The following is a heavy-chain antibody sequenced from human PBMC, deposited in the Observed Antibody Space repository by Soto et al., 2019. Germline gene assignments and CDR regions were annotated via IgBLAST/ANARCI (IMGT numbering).Heavy chain of an antibody. J-gene: IGHJ6*02. Sequence: GASVKVSCKASGYTFTSYGISWVRQAPGQGLEWMGWISAYNGNTNYAQKLQGRVTMTTDTSTSTAYMELRSLRSDDTAVYYCARVPLGIFGVVIIGPGYGMDVWGQGTTVTVSS. CDR3: ARVPLGIFGVVIIGPGYGMDV. CDR1: GYTFTSYG. CDR2: ISAYNGNT. D-gene: IGHD3-3*02. V-gene: IGHV1-18*01.